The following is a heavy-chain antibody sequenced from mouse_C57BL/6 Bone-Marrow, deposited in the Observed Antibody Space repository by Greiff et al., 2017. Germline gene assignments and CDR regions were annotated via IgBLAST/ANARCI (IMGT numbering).Heavy chain of an antibody. Sequence: QVQLQQPGAELVKPGASVKLSCKASGYTFTSYWMHWVKQRPGQGLEWIGMIRPNSGSTNYNEKFKSKATLTVDKASSTADMQLSSLTSEDSAVYYCERGDDNNCAWFADGGQGTLVTVSA. CDR3: ERGDDNNCAWFAD. J-gene: IGHJ3*01. D-gene: IGHD4-1*02. V-gene: IGHV1-64*01. CDR1: GYTFTSYW. CDR2: IRPNSGST.